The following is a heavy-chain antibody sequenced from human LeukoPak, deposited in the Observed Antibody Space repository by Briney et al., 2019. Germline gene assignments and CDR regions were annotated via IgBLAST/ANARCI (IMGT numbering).Heavy chain of an antibody. J-gene: IGHJ5*02. CDR2: IKRKSDGGTP. CDR3: VTGGHYFGT. D-gene: IGHD3-10*01. Sequence: GGSLRLFCAASGFTFSTVWMSWVRQAPGKGLEWVGRIKRKSDGGTPDYAAPVKGRFTISRDDSINTLYLQMNSLKTDDTAVYHCVTGGHYFGTWGQGTLVTVSP. V-gene: IGHV3-15*01. CDR1: GFTFSTVW.